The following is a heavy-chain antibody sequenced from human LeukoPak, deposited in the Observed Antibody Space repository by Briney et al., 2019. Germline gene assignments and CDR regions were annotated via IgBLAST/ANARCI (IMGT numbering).Heavy chain of an antibody. CDR2: ISASGHAT. J-gene: IGHJ4*02. D-gene: IGHD1-26*01. V-gene: IGHV3-23*01. Sequence: PGGSLRLSCAASGFTFSSYAMSWVRQAPGKGLKAPGKGLEWVSTISASGHATYYPDSVRGRFTISGDNSKSTLHLQMDSLRAEDSALYDCAKWPEGATPKFHHWGQGTLVTVSS. CDR3: AKWPEGATPKFHH. CDR1: GFTFSSYA.